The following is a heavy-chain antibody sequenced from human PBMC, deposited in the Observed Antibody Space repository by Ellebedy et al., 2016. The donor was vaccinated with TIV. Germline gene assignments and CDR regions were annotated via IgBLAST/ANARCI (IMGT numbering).Heavy chain of an antibody. D-gene: IGHD6-19*01. CDR2: INPKSGGT. J-gene: IGHJ4*02. Sequence: AASVKVSCTASGYTFTGHYIHWVRQAPGQGLEWMGWINPKSGGTITAQKFQGRVAMTRDTSIGTAYMDLSRLISADTAVYYCAREGYSSGWYVNWGQGTLVIVSS. CDR1: GYTFTGHY. V-gene: IGHV1-2*02. CDR3: AREGYSSGWYVN.